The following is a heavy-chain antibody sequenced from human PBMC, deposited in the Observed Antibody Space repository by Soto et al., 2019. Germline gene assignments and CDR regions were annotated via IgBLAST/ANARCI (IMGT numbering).Heavy chain of an antibody. D-gene: IGHD1-1*01. Sequence: GGSLRLSCAASGFSFSNYALTWVRQAPGKGLEWVSTVRGVDTITYYADSVKGRFTISRDNSMNTLFLDMSSLRAEDTAIYYCAKGGYASPFDYWGLGTLVTVSS. V-gene: IGHV3-23*01. CDR3: AKGGYASPFDY. J-gene: IGHJ4*02. CDR2: VRGVDTIT. CDR1: GFSFSNYA.